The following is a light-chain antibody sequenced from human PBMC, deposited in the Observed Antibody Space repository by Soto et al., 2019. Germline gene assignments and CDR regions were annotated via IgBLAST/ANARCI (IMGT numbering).Light chain of an antibody. V-gene: IGKV3-20*01. CDR2: SAF. J-gene: IGKJ1*01. CDR3: QYDGSSPWT. Sequence: EIVLTQSPGTLSLSPGERGTLSCRASQSVSSNYLAWYQQKPGHAPRLLIYSAFSRATGIPDRFSGSGSGTDFTLTLRSLEPEDFAVYYCQYDGSSPWTFGQGTTVEIK. CDR1: QSVSSNY.